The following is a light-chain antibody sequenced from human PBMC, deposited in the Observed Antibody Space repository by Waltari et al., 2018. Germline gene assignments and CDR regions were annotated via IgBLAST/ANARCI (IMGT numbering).Light chain of an antibody. CDR3: QAWDSSTVV. Sequence: YELTQPPSTSVSPAQTASIHCTRVTWGDHSACWYQQKPGHSPVLVIYQDRKRPSGIPERFSGSNSGNTATLTISGTQAMDEADYYCQAWDSSTVVFGGGTKLTVL. J-gene: IGLJ2*01. V-gene: IGLV3-1*01. CDR2: QDR. CDR1: TWGDHS.